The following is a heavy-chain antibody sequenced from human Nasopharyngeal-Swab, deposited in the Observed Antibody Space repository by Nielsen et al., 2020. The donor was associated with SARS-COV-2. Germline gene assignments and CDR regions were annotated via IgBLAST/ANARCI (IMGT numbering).Heavy chain of an antibody. V-gene: IGHV4-61*01. J-gene: IGHJ4*02. Sequence: SETLSLTCTVSGGSVSTPNIYWSWVRQTPGKGLEWIGCVLYSGSPNYNPSLKSRVTISRDLSRNQFSLKLTSVTAADTAVYFCARGAYLASSYLGSGEWGRGTLVTVSS. CDR2: VLYSGSP. CDR1: GGSVSTPNIY. D-gene: IGHD3-10*01. CDR3: ARGAYLASSYLGSGE.